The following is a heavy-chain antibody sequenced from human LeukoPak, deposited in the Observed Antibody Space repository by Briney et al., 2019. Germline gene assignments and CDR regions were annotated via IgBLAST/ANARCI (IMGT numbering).Heavy chain of an antibody. CDR1: GGSISSYY. Sequence: PSETLSLTCTVSGGSISSYYWSWIRQPPGKGLEWVGYIYYSGSTNYNPSLKSRVTISVDTSKNQFSLKLTSVTAADTAVYYCARTTEGGYTYGYFYYYYMDVWGKGTTVTISS. D-gene: IGHD5-18*01. CDR3: ARTTEGGYTYGYFYYYYMDV. J-gene: IGHJ6*03. V-gene: IGHV4-59*01. CDR2: IYYSGST.